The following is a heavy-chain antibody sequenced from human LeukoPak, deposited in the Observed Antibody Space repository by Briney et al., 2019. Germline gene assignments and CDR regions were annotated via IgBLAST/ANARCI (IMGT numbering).Heavy chain of an antibody. V-gene: IGHV3-53*01. CDR2: IYSDGGT. J-gene: IGHJ4*02. D-gene: IGHD3-3*01. Sequence: GGSLRLSCAASGFTVSNNYMSWVSQAPGKGLEWVSFIYSDGGTSYADSVKGRFTISRDNSKNTLYLQMNSLRVEDTAVYYCVYDFWSGPDSWGQGTLVTVSS. CDR1: GFTVSNNY. CDR3: VYDFWSGPDS.